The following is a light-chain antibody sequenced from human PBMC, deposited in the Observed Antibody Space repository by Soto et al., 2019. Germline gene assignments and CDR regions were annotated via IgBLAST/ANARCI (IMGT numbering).Light chain of an antibody. CDR1: QSIRSN. CDR3: QQYGGSPKT. V-gene: IGKV3-20*01. CDR2: GXX. Sequence: EIVMTQSPDTLSVSPGEGATLSCRVSQSIRSNLAWYQQXXGXXXXXXXXGXXSXDNGIPDRFSGSGSGTEFTLTISRLEPEDFAVYFCQQYGGSPKTFGQGTKVDIK. J-gene: IGKJ1*01.